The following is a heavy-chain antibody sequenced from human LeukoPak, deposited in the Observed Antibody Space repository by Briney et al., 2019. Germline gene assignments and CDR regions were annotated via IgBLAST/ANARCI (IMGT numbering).Heavy chain of an antibody. D-gene: IGHD1-26*01. CDR1: GFTFSSYA. V-gene: IGHV3-23*01. J-gene: IGHJ3*02. CDR3: AREGLIVGATTDAFDI. Sequence: PGGSLRLSCAASGFTFSSYAMSWVRQAPGKGLEWVSAISGSGGSTYYADSVKGRFTISRDNSKNTLYLQMNSLRAEDTAVYYCAREGLIVGATTDAFDIWGQGTMVTVSS. CDR2: ISGSGGST.